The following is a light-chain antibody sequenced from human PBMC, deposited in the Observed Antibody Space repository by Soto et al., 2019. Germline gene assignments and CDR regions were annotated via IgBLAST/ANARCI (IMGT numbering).Light chain of an antibody. CDR1: QGVSNY. Sequence: TQSPSSLSASVGDRVTISCRASQGVSNYLIWYQQRQGRAPKLLIYAASNLVSGVPSRFSGSGSGTNFTLTISSLQPEDFATYYCQQSYRTPHTFGQGTKLET. CDR3: QQSYRTPHT. CDR2: AAS. V-gene: IGKV1-39*01. J-gene: IGKJ2*01.